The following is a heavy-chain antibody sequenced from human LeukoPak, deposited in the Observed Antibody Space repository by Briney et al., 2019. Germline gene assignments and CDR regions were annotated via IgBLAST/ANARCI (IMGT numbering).Heavy chain of an antibody. D-gene: IGHD3-9*01. CDR2: ISYDGSTK. Sequence: GRSLRLSCAASGFTFSSYGMRWVRQAPGKGLEWVAVISYDGSTKYYADSVKGRFTISRDNSNNTLNLQMNSLRAEDTAVFYWGRGRLYYVILTNYAYYYGMNVWSKRTTVTVPS. J-gene: IGHJ6*04. V-gene: IGHV3-30*03. CDR3: GRGRLYYVILTNYAYYYGMNV. CDR1: GFTFSSYG.